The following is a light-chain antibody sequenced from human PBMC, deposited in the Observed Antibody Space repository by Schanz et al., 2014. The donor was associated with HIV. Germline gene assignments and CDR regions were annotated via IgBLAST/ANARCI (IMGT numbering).Light chain of an antibody. V-gene: IGKV3-15*01. Sequence: EIVMTQSPGTLSVSPGERATLSCRASQTVSNNLAWYQQKPGQAPRLLIYGASTRVTGIPARFSGSGSGTXFTLTISSLQSEDFATYYCQQYNSYPRTFGQGTKVEIK. J-gene: IGKJ1*01. CDR3: QQYNSYPRT. CDR2: GAS. CDR1: QTVSNN.